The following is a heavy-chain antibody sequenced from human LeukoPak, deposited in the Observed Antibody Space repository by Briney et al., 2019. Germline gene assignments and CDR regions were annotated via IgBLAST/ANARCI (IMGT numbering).Heavy chain of an antibody. CDR1: DGSFSGYY. CDR3: ARDIQMSVVVAATDGGYMDV. D-gene: IGHD2-15*01. Sequence: PSETLSLTCAVYDGSFSGYYWSWIRQPPGKWLEWIGEINHSGSTNYNPSLKSRVTISLDTSKSQFSLKVRYVTAADTAVYYCARDIQMSVVVAATDGGYMDVWGKGTTVTVSS. V-gene: IGHV4-34*01. J-gene: IGHJ6*03. CDR2: INHSGST.